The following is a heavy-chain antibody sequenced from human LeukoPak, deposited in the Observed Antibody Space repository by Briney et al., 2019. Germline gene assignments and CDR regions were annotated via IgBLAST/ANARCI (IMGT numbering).Heavy chain of an antibody. V-gene: IGHV3-30*02. CDR2: IHYDGTNK. CDR3: ANQRRDSNSSPFRYHFDY. Sequence: GRSLRLSCAASGFTFSSYGMHWVRQAPGKGLEWVSFIHYDGTNKYYADSVKGRFTISRDNSKNTLYLQMSSLRAEDTAVYYCANQRRDSNSSPFRYHFDYWGQGTLVTVSS. D-gene: IGHD6-6*01. J-gene: IGHJ4*02. CDR1: GFTFSSYG.